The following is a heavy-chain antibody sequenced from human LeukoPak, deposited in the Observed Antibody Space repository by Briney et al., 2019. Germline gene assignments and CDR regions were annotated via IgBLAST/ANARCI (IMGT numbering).Heavy chain of an antibody. CDR2: ISYDGSNK. V-gene: IGHV3-30-3*01. Sequence: GGSLRLSCAASGFTFSSYAMHWVRQAPGKGLEWVAVISYDGSNKYYADSVKGRFTISRDNSKNTLYLQMNSLRAGDTAVYYCARATTPFDYWGQGTLVTVSS. D-gene: IGHD1-26*01. CDR3: ARATTPFDY. J-gene: IGHJ4*02. CDR1: GFTFSSYA.